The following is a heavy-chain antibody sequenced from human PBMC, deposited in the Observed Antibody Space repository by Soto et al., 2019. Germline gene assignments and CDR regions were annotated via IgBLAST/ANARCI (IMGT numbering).Heavy chain of an antibody. CDR3: ARGAAVAAAGIDY. CDR1: GGSFSGYY. Sequence: SETLSLTCAVFGGSFSGYYWSWIRLPPGKGLEWIAEIHHSGSTNYNPSLKSRVTISVDTSKNQFSLKLSSVTAADTAVYYCARGAAVAAAGIDYWGQGTLVTVSS. V-gene: IGHV4-34*01. J-gene: IGHJ4*02. D-gene: IGHD6-13*01. CDR2: IHHSGST.